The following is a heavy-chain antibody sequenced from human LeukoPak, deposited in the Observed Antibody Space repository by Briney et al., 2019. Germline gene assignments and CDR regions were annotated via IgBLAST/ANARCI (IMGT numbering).Heavy chain of an antibody. CDR2: ISYDGSNK. CDR3: AKDYYDSSGYQSGFDY. V-gene: IGHV3-30*18. J-gene: IGHJ4*02. CDR1: GFTFSSYG. D-gene: IGHD3-22*01. Sequence: GGSLRLSCAASGFTFSSYGMHWVRQAPGKGLEWVAVISYDGSNKYYADSVKGRFTISRDNSKNTLYLQVNSLRAEDTAVYYCAKDYYDSSGYQSGFDYWGQGTLVTVSS.